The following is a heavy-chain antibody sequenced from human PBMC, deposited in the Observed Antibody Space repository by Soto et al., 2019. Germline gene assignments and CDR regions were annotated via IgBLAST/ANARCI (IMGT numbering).Heavy chain of an antibody. V-gene: IGHV5-51*01. CDR2: IYPGDSDT. Sequence: PGESLKISCKGSGYSFTSYWIGWVRQMPGKGLEWMGIIYPGDSDTRYSPSFQGQVTISADKSISTAYLQWSSLKASDTAMYYCATTDYSNFYYYYGMDVWGQGTTVTVSS. D-gene: IGHD4-4*01. J-gene: IGHJ6*02. CDR1: GYSFTSYW. CDR3: ATTDYSNFYYYYGMDV.